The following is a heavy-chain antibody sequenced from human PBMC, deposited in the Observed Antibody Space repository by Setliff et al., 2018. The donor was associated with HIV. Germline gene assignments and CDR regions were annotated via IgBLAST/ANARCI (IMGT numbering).Heavy chain of an antibody. CDR3: AKNMVRGVIRQYYFDY. V-gene: IGHV3-33*06. CDR2: IWYDGSKK. Sequence: GGSLRLSCAASGFTFNSYAMHWVRQAPGKGLEWVAVIWYDGSKKYYGDSVKGRFTISRDNSKNTLYLQMNSLRAEDTAVYYCAKNMVRGVIRQYYFDYWGQGTLVTVSS. CDR1: GFTFNSYA. D-gene: IGHD3-10*01. J-gene: IGHJ4*02.